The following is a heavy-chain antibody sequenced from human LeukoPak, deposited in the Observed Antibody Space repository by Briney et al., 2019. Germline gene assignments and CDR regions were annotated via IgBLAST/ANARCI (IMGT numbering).Heavy chain of an antibody. CDR3: ATRRGGLFDY. D-gene: IGHD3-10*01. V-gene: IGHV3-30*03. J-gene: IGHJ4*02. CDR1: GFTFSSYG. Sequence: GGSLRLSCAASGFTFSSYGMHWVRQAPGKGLEWVAVISYDGSNKYYADSVKGRFTISRDNSKNTLYLQMNSLRAEDTAVYYCATRRGGLFDYWGQGTLVTVSS. CDR2: ISYDGSNK.